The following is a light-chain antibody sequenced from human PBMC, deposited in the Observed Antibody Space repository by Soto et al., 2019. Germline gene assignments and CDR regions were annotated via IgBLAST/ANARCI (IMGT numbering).Light chain of an antibody. CDR3: QEYGSSRRT. Sequence: EIVMTQSPSTLSVSPGERATLSCRASQSVSSNLAWYQQKPGQAPRLLIYGASSRPTGIPDRFSGSGSGTDFTLTISRLEPEDFAVYYCQEYGSSRRTFGQGTKVDIK. V-gene: IGKV3-20*01. CDR2: GAS. CDR1: QSVSSN. J-gene: IGKJ1*01.